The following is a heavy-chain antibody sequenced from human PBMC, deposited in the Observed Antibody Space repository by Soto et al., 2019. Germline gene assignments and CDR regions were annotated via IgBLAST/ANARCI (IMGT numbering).Heavy chain of an antibody. J-gene: IGHJ5*02. CDR2: AYYSGDT. Sequence: SETLSLTCSVSGGSISRYYWSWIRQPPGKGLEWIGYAYYSGDTGYNPSLQSRVTMAVDTSKNQVSLKLTSVNAADTAVYYCARDRSTYGGGGTGEVKENWFDPWGQGTLVTSPQ. CDR3: ARDRSTYGGGGTGEVKENWFDP. V-gene: IGHV4-59*01. CDR1: GGSISRYY. D-gene: IGHD2-8*01.